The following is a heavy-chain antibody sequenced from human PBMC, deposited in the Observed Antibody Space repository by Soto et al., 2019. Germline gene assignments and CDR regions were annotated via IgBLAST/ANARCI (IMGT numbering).Heavy chain of an antibody. V-gene: IGHV3-74*01. CDR1: GFSFSSQW. J-gene: IGHJ4*02. CDR2: INNDGSRI. CDR3: VKDIR. Sequence: EVQLVESGGGLVQPGGSLRLSCAASGFSFSSQWMYWVRQSPGKGPVWVSYINNDGSRIGYADSVKGRFIISRDNAKNTLYLQMNSLRVEDTAVYYCVKDIRWGRGTLVTVSS.